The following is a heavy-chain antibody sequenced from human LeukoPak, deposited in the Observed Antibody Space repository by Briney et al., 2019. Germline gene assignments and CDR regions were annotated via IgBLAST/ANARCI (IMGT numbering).Heavy chain of an antibody. Sequence: ASVKVSCTASGYTFTGYYMHWVRQAPGQGLEWMGWINPNSGGTNYAQKFQGRVTMTRDTSISTAYMELSRLRSDDTAVYYCARERTPGSGYGVDYWGQGTVVTVSS. CDR3: ARERTPGSGYGVDY. D-gene: IGHD6-25*01. CDR1: GYTFTGYY. CDR2: INPNSGGT. J-gene: IGHJ4*02. V-gene: IGHV1-2*02.